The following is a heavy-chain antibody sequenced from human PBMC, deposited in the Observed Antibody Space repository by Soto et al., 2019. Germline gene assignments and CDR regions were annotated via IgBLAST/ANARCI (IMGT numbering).Heavy chain of an antibody. CDR1: GFSLSTSGVG. V-gene: IGHV2-5*01. CDR3: AHLYFNFIGSNWFDP. D-gene: IGHD2-15*01. CDR2: IYWNDDK. Sequence: SGPTLVNPTQTLTLPCTFSGFSLSTSGVGVGWIRQPPGKALEWLALIYWNDDKRYSPSLKSRLTITKDTSKSQVVLTMTNMDPVDTATYYCAHLYFNFIGSNWFDPWGQGTLVTVSS. J-gene: IGHJ5*02.